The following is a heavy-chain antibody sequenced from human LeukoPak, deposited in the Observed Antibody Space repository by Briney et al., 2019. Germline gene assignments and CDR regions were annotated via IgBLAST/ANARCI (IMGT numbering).Heavy chain of an antibody. CDR2: ISYDGSNK. V-gene: IGHV3-30*18. CDR3: AKGSLGSWYYFDY. D-gene: IGHD6-13*01. CDR1: GFTFSSYG. Sequence: QPGRSLRLSCAASGFTFSSYGMHWVRQAPGKGLEWVAVISYDGSNKYYADSVKGRFTISRDNSKNTLYLQMNSLRAEDTAVYYCAKGSLGSWYYFDYWGQGTLVTVSS. J-gene: IGHJ4*02.